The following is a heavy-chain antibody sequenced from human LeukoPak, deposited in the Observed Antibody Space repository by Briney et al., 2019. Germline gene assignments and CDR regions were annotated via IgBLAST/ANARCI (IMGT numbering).Heavy chain of an antibody. CDR1: GGTFSSYA. Sequence: ASVKVSCNASGGTFSSYAISWVRQAPGQGLEWMGGIIPIFGTANYAQKFQGRVTITADKSTSTAYMELSSLRSEDTAVYYCARSYYYDSSGYYFPFDYWGQGTLVTVSS. V-gene: IGHV1-69*06. J-gene: IGHJ4*02. D-gene: IGHD3-22*01. CDR3: ARSYYYDSSGYYFPFDY. CDR2: IIPIFGTA.